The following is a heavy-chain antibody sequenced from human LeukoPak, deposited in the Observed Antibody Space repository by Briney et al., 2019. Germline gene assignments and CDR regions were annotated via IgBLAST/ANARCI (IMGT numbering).Heavy chain of an antibody. Sequence: PGGSLRLSCAASGFTFSSYAMSWVRQAPGKGLEWVAVISYDGSNKYYADSVKGRFTISRDNSKNTLYLQMNSLRAEDTAVYYCARGHSSGWYNIDYWGQGTLVTVSS. CDR1: GFTFSSYA. V-gene: IGHV3-30-3*01. CDR3: ARGHSSGWYNIDY. CDR2: ISYDGSNK. J-gene: IGHJ4*02. D-gene: IGHD6-19*01.